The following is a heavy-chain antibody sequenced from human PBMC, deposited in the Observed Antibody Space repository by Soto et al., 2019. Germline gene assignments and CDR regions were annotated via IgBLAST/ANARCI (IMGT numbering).Heavy chain of an antibody. CDR2: ISRSAGNT. Sequence: GGSLRLSCAASGFTFSSYSMHWVRQAPGKGLEWVSSISRSAGNTYYADSVKGRFTISRDNAKNSMYLQLNSLRAEDTAVYYCARDQVPGLDAFDIWGQGTMVTVSS. CDR3: ARDQVPGLDAFDI. V-gene: IGHV3-21*01. CDR1: GFTFSSYS. J-gene: IGHJ3*02.